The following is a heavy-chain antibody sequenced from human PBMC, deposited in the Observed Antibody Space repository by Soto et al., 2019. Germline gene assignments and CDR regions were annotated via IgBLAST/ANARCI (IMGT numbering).Heavy chain of an antibody. J-gene: IGHJ5*02. CDR3: ARESAGSGRNNWFDP. Sequence: SETLSLTCTVSGGSISSYYWSWVRQPPGKGLEWIGFIHFSGDTKYNPSLKSRVTISLDTSQIQLSLKLTSVTAADTAVYYCARESAGSGRNNWFDPWGQGVLVTVSS. CDR1: GGSISSYY. V-gene: IGHV4-59*01. CDR2: IHFSGDT.